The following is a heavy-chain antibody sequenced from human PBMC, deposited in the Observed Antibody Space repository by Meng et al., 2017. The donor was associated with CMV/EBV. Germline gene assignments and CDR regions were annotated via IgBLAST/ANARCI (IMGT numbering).Heavy chain of an antibody. CDR3: AREKRGLGYCSSTSCYYYYGMDV. D-gene: IGHD2-2*01. CDR1: GGTFSSYA. Sequence: SVKVSCKASGGTFSSYAISWVRQAPGQGLEWMGGIIPIFGTANYAQKLQGRVTVTTDASTSTAYMELSSLRSEDTAVSYCAREKRGLGYCSSTSCYYYYGMDVWGQGTTVTVSS. J-gene: IGHJ6*02. CDR2: IIPIFGTA. V-gene: IGHV1-69*05.